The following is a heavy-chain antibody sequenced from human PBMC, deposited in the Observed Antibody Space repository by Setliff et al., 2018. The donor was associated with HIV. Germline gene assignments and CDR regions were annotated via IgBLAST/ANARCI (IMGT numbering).Heavy chain of an antibody. CDR1: GGSISSGGYY. V-gene: IGHV4-61*08. Sequence: SETLSLTCTVSGGSISSGGYYWSWIRQPPGRGLEWIGYIYYDGTTNSNPSLKSRVTISVTTSKNQFSLKLSSVTAADTALYFCARATFGSTSSGINYYMDVWGKGTTVTVSS. D-gene: IGHD3-10*01. CDR2: IYYDGTT. J-gene: IGHJ6*03. CDR3: ARATFGSTSSGINYYMDV.